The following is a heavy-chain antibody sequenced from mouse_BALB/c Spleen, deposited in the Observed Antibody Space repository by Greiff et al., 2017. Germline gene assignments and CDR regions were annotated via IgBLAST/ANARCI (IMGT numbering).Heavy chain of an antibody. D-gene: IGHD1-1*01. CDR3: ARSEGYYGSSDYAMDY. Sequence: EVKVVESGGGLVQPGGSRKLSCAASGFTFSSFGMHWVRQAPEKGLEWVAYISSGSSTIYYADTVKGRFTISRDNPKNTLFLQMTSLRSEDTAMYYCARSEGYYGSSDYAMDYWGQGTSVTVSS. CDR2: ISSGSSTI. J-gene: IGHJ4*01. CDR1: GFTFSSFG. V-gene: IGHV5-17*02.